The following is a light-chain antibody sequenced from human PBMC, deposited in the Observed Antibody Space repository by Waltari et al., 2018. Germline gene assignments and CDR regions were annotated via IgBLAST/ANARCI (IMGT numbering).Light chain of an antibody. Sequence: EIVLTQSPGTLSLSPGERATLACRASQSVGRSLAWYQQKPGQAPRLLIYDASRRATGIPDRFGGSGSGTDFSLTISRLEPEDFAVYYCQHYVRLPATFGQGTKVEI. CDR2: DAS. CDR1: QSVGRS. CDR3: QHYVRLPAT. J-gene: IGKJ1*01. V-gene: IGKV3-20*01.